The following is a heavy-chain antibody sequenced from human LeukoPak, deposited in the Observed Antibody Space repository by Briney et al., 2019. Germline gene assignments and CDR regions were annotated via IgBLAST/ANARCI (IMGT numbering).Heavy chain of an antibody. CDR3: AKTGHEETGSAFDI. V-gene: IGHV3-23*01. CDR2: ISGSGGST. CDR1: GFTLSNYS. D-gene: IGHD1-26*01. J-gene: IGHJ3*02. Sequence: GGSLRLSCAVSGFTLSNYSMNWVRQAPGKGLEWVSAISGSGGSTYYADSVKGRFTISRDNSKNTLYLQMNSLRAEDTAVYYCAKTGHEETGSAFDIWGQGTMVTVSS.